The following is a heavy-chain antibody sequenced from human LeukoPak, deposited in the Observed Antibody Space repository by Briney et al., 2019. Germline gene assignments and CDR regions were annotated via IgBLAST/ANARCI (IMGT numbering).Heavy chain of an antibody. J-gene: IGHJ4*02. D-gene: IGHD2-2*01. V-gene: IGHV4-59*01. Sequence: PSETLSLTCTVSGDSITEYYWSWIRQPPGKGLEWIGYIYHSGSANYNPSLKSRVTISVDTSKNQFSLKLSSVTAADTAVYYCARLWRVPSSISSFDYWGQGTLVIVSS. CDR1: GDSITEYY. CDR3: ARLWRVPSSISSFDY. CDR2: IYHSGSA.